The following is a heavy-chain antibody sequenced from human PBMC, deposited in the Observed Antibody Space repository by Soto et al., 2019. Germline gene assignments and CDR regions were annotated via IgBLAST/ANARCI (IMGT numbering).Heavy chain of an antibody. CDR3: ARAVLPGTAHFPY. J-gene: IGHJ4*02. Sequence: QVQLQESVPRLVKPSETLSLTCIVSGGSISNYYWSWIRQPPGKGLEWIGYIYSSGSTNSNPSLQSRVTISVDTSKNQFSLKLGSVTAADTAVYYCARAVLPGTAHFPYWGRGTLVTVSS. D-gene: IGHD2-2*01. CDR2: IYSSGST. CDR1: GGSISNYY. V-gene: IGHV4-59*01.